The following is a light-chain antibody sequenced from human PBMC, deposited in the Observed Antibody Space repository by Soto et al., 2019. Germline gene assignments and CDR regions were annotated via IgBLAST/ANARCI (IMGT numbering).Light chain of an antibody. V-gene: IGKV1-39*01. CDR1: QSISSY. J-gene: IGKJ1*01. Sequence: DRVPITCRASQSISSYLNWYQQKPGNAPKLLISSASGLQSGVPSRFSGSGSGTDFTLTINRLEPEDFALYYCQQYGSSPPTFGQGTKVDIK. CDR2: SAS. CDR3: QQYGSSPPT.